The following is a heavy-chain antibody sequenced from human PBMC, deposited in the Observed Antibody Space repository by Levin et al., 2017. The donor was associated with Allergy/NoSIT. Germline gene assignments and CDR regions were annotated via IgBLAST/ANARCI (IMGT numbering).Heavy chain of an antibody. CDR3: ARGLERDILTGYYTSGPR. J-gene: IGHJ4*02. V-gene: IGHV1-2*06. CDR2: INPNSGGT. D-gene: IGHD3-9*01. CDR1: GYTFTGYY. Sequence: ASVKVSCKASGYTFTGYYMHWVRQAPGQGLEWMGRINPNSGGTNYAQKFQGRVTMTRDTSISTAYMELSRLRSDDTAVYYCARGLERDILTGYYTSGPRWGQGTLVTVSS.